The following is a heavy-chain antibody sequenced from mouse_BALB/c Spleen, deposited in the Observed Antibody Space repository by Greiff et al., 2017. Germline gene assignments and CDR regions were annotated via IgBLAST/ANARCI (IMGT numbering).Heavy chain of an antibody. CDR2: ISYSGST. V-gene: IGHV3-2*02. CDR3: ARKNYGSSS. J-gene: IGHJ2*01. D-gene: IGHD1-1*01. Sequence: EVKLVESGPGLVKPSQSLSLTCTVTGYSITSDYAWNWIRQFPGNKLEWMGYISYSGSTSYNPSLKSRISITRDTSKNQFFLQLNSVTTEDTATYYCARKNYGSSSWGQGTTLTVSS. CDR1: GYSITSDYA.